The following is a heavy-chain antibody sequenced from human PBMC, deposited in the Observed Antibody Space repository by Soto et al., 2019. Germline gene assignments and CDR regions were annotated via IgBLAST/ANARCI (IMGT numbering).Heavy chain of an antibody. D-gene: IGHD3-3*01. J-gene: IGHJ4*02. CDR2: ITNGGTTI. V-gene: IGHV3-48*02. CDR3: ATPVVRFLEWTTDY. Sequence: GSRRLSCAASGFTFSSYSMNWVRQAPGKGLEWISYITNGGTTIYYADSVKGRFTISRDNAKNSLHLHMNSLRDDDTAVYYCATPVVRFLEWTTDYWGQGTLVTVSS. CDR1: GFTFSSYS.